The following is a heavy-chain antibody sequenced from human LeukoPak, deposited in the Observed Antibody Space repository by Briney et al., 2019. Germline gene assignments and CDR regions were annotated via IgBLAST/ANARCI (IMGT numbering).Heavy chain of an antibody. CDR2: IIPIFGTA. V-gene: IGHV1-69*05. D-gene: IGHD3-22*01. J-gene: IGHJ4*02. Sequence: ASVKVSCKASGGTFSSYAISWVRQAPGQGLEWMGGIIPIFGTANYAQKFRGRATITTDESTSTAYMELSSLRSEDTAVYYCARVVRDSSGYVPHYFDYWGQGTLVTVSS. CDR1: GGTFSSYA. CDR3: ARVVRDSSGYVPHYFDY.